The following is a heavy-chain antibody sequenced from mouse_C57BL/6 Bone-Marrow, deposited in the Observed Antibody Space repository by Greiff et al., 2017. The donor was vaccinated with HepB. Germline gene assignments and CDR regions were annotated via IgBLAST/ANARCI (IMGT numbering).Heavy chain of an antibody. J-gene: IGHJ1*03. D-gene: IGHD1-1*01. CDR1: GFNIKDYY. CDR3: ARSHFYYGSSLDWYFDV. CDR2: IDPEDGET. V-gene: IGHV14-2*01. Sequence: VQLQQSGAELVKPGASVKLSCTASGFNIKDYYMHWVKQRTEQGLEWIGRIDPEDGETKYVPKFQGKATITADTTSNTAYLQLSSLTSEDTAVYYCARSHFYYGSSLDWYFDVWGTGTAVTVSS.